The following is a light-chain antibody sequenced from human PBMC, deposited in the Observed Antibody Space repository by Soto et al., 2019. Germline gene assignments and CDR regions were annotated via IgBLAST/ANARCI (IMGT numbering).Light chain of an antibody. V-gene: IGLV4-60*02. Sequence: QPVLTQSSSASASLGSSVKLTCTLSSGHSRYIIAWHQQQPGKAPRYLMKLEGSGSYNKGSGVPDRFSGSCSGADRYLTISNLQFEDEADYYCETWDSNTWVFGGGTKLTVL. CDR2: LEGSGSY. CDR1: SGHSRYI. J-gene: IGLJ3*02. CDR3: ETWDSNTWV.